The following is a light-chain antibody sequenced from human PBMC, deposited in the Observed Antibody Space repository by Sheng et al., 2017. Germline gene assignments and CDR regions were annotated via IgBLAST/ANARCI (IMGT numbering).Light chain of an antibody. J-gene: IGLJ2*01. Sequence: SYELTQPPSVSVSPGQTASITCSGDNLGDKYACWYQQKPGQSPVLVIYQDTKRPSGIPERFSGSNFGNTATLTISGTQAMDEADYYCQAWDSSSVVFGGGTNLTVL. CDR3: QAWDSSSVV. V-gene: IGLV3-1*01. CDR2: QDT. CDR1: NLGDKY.